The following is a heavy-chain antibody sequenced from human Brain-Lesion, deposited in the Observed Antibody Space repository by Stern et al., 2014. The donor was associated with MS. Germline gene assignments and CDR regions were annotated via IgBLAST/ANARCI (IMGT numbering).Heavy chain of an antibody. J-gene: IGHJ3*02. CDR1: GFRFSSHA. Sequence: EMQLVESGGGVVQPGGSLRLSCAASGFRFSSHAMSWVRQTPGNGLEWISGISGSGGSTYYADSVKGRFTISRDKSKNTLFLQMNSLRAEDTAVYYCAKGVWGSYLNAFDMWGQGTRVTVSS. CDR3: AKGVWGSYLNAFDM. CDR2: ISGSGGST. D-gene: IGHD3-16*02. V-gene: IGHV3-23*04.